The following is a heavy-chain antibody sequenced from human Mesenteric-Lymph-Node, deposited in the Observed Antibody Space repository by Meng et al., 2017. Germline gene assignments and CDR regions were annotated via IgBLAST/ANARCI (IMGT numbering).Heavy chain of an antibody. CDR1: GLSSSMYW. D-gene: IGHD6-13*01. CDR3: ARIGSGYSSRSPYYYYGMDV. CDR2: INGDGSVI. J-gene: IGHJ6*02. Sequence: GESLKISCAASGLSSSMYWMHWVRQPPGKGLVWVSRINGDGSVITYADSVKGRFTISRDNAKNSLYLQMNSLRAEDTAVYYCARIGSGYSSRSPYYYYGMDVWGQGTTVTVSS. V-gene: IGHV3-74*01.